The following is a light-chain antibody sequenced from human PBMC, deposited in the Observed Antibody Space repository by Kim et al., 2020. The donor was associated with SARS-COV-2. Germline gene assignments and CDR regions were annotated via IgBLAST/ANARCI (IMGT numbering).Light chain of an antibody. CDR3: QQRSNWPPLT. J-gene: IGKJ4*01. Sequence: SPEEAAPPSCRARQSVSSYVAWYQQKPGQAPRLLIYDASSGATGIPARFSGSGSGTDFTPTISSLEPEDFAYYYCQQRSNWPPLTFGGGTKVDIK. V-gene: IGKV3-11*01. CDR2: DAS. CDR1: QSVSSY.